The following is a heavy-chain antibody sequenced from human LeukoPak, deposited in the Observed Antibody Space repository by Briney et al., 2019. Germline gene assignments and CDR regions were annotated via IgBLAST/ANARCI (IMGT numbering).Heavy chain of an antibody. CDR2: IYTSGST. V-gene: IGHV4-61*02. D-gene: IGHD6-13*01. Sequence: KASQTLSLTCTVSGGSISSGSYYWSWIRQPAGKGLEWIGRIYTSGSTNYNPSLKSRVTISVDTSKNQFSLKLSSVTAADTAVYYCARGDYSSPLDAFDIWGQGTMVTVSS. CDR3: ARGDYSSPLDAFDI. J-gene: IGHJ3*02. CDR1: GGSISSGSYY.